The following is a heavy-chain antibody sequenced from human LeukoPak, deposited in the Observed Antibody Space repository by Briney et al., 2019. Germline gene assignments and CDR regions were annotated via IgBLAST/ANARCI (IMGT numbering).Heavy chain of an antibody. D-gene: IGHD2-2*01. J-gene: IGHJ4*02. Sequence: GASVKVSCKASGGTFGSYAISWVRQAPGQGLEWMGGIIPIFGTANYAQKFQGRVTITTDESTSTAYMELSSLRSEDTAVYFCARTDHYGSFSRDIVVFDYWGQGTLVTVSS. CDR3: ARTDHYGSFSRDIVVFDY. V-gene: IGHV1-69*05. CDR1: GGTFGSYA. CDR2: IIPIFGTA.